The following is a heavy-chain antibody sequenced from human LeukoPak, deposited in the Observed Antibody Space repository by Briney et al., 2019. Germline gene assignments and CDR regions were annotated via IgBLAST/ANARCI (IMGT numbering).Heavy chain of an antibody. CDR3: ARGDKFSGDY. CDR2: INQDGSEK. J-gene: IGHJ4*02. Sequence: GGSLTLSCAASGFTFSHYWMSWVRQAPGKGLEWVANINQDGSEKYYVDSLKGRFTISRDNAEHSLYLQMNNLRAEDTAVYYCARGDKFSGDYWGRGTLVTVSS. D-gene: IGHD6-19*01. CDR1: GFTFSHYW. V-gene: IGHV3-7*04.